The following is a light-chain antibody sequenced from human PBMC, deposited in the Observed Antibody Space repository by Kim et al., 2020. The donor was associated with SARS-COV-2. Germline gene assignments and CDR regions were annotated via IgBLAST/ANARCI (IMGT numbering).Light chain of an antibody. V-gene: IGKV3-20*01. CDR2: GAS. CDR1: HSVSSSY. J-gene: IGKJ2*01. CDR3: QQYGSL. Sequence: TLSLSPGERATLSCRSSHSVSSSYLAWYQQKPGQAPRLLIYGASSRATGIPDRFSGSGSGTDFTLTISRLEPEDFAVYYCQQYGSLFGQGTKLEI.